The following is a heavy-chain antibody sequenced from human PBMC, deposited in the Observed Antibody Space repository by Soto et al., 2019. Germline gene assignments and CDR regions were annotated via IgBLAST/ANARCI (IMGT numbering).Heavy chain of an antibody. D-gene: IGHD3-10*01. Sequence: SVKLSCKASAGTFSIYSISWVRQAPGQGLEWMGGIIPIFGTANYAQKFQGRVTITADESTSTAYMELSSLRSEDTAVYYCARGRTCYYGSGSYSSYYGMDVWGQGTTVIVSS. J-gene: IGHJ6*02. V-gene: IGHV1-69*13. CDR1: AGTFSIYS. CDR2: IIPIFGTA. CDR3: ARGRTCYYGSGSYSSYYGMDV.